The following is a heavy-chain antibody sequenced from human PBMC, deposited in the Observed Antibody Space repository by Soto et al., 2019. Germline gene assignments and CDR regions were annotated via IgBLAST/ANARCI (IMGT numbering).Heavy chain of an antibody. Sequence: EVQLVESGGGLVKPGGPLSLSCAASGLTFGSYSMNWVRKAPGKGLEGVSSISSSSSNIYIADSVKGRFTISRDNANNSLYLQMNSLRAEDTAVYYCARDQGYYDSSGPRLNDACDIWGQGTMVTVSS. V-gene: IGHV3-21*01. CDR1: GLTFGSYS. D-gene: IGHD3-22*01. CDR3: ARDQGYYDSSGPRLNDACDI. J-gene: IGHJ3*02. CDR2: ISSSSSNI.